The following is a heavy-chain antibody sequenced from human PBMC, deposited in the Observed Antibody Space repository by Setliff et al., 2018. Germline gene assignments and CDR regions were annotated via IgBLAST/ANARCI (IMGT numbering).Heavy chain of an antibody. CDR1: GYTFTSYG. J-gene: IGHJ6*03. CDR2: INTDTGNP. D-gene: IGHD4-4*01. V-gene: IGHV7-4-1*02. CDR3: ARASRFGTTVYRGYYYMDV. Sequence: ASVKVSCKASGYTFTSYGVHWVRQAPGQGLEWMGWINTDTGNPTYAQGFTGRFVFSLDTSVSTAYLQISSLKAEDTAVYYCARASRFGTTVYRGYYYMDVWGKGTTVTVSS.